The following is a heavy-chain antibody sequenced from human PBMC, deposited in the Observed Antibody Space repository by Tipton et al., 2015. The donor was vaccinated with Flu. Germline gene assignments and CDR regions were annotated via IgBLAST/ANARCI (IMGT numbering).Heavy chain of an antibody. CDR2: ISTSGNT. CDR1: GDSISSYY. V-gene: IGHV4-4*07. CDR3: ARDLSSSSLLYWYFHL. J-gene: IGHJ2*01. D-gene: IGHD6-13*01. Sequence: TLSLTCTVSGDSISSYYCTWIRQPAGKGLEWIGRISTSGNTDYNPSLKSRVTMSVDTSKSQFSLKLTSVTAADTAVYYRARDLSSSSLLYWYFHLWGRGTLVTVSS.